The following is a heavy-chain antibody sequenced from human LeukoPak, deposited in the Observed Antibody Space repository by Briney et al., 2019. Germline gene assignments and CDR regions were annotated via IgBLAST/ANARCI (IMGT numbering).Heavy chain of an antibody. Sequence: SETLSLTCTVSGGSISSSDYYWGWIRQPPGKGLEWIGSIYFSGSTYYNPSLKSRVTISVDTSKNQFSLKLSSVTAADTAVYYCARRPYCSGGSCYRYFDYWGQGTLVTVSS. CDR3: ARRPYCSGGSCYRYFDY. CDR1: GGSISSSDYY. CDR2: IYFSGST. V-gene: IGHV4-39*01. J-gene: IGHJ4*02. D-gene: IGHD2-15*01.